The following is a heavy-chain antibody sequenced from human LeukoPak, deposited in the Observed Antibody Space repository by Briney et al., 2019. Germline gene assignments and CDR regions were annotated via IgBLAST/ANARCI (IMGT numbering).Heavy chain of an antibody. D-gene: IGHD1-1*01. Sequence: ASVKVSCKASGYTFTGYYMHWVRQAPGQGLEWMGWINPNSGVTNYAQKFQGRVTMTRDSSITTAYTELSRLKSDDTAVYYCTSHRGTTYYMDVWGKGTTVTISS. CDR1: GYTFTGYY. V-gene: IGHV1-2*02. CDR2: INPNSGVT. J-gene: IGHJ6*03. CDR3: TSHRGTTYYMDV.